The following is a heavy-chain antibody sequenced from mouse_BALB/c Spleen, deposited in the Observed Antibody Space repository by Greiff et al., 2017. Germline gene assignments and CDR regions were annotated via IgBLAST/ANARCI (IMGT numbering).Heavy chain of an antibody. J-gene: IGHJ4*01. Sequence: QVQLQQPGAELVKPGASVKLSCKASGYTFTSYWMHWVKQRPGQGLEWIGEINPSNGRTNYNAKFKSKATLTVDKSSSTAYMQLSSLTSEDSAVYYCARSYGNYNAMDYWGQGTSVTVSS. CDR2: INPSNGRT. CDR3: ARSYGNYNAMDY. V-gene: IGHV1S81*02. CDR1: GYTFTSYW. D-gene: IGHD2-1*01.